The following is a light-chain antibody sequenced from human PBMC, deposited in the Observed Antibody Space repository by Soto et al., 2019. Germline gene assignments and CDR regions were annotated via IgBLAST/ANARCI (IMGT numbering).Light chain of an antibody. J-gene: IGLJ1*01. CDR2: EVT. V-gene: IGLV2-14*01. CDR3: SSYTITNTLYV. Sequence: QSALTQPASVSGSPGQSITISCTGTSSDAGGYNYVSWYQQHPGKAPKLMIYEVTNRPSGVSNRFSGSKSGNTASLTISGLQAEDEADYYCSSYTITNTLYVFGAGTKLTVL. CDR1: SSDAGGYNY.